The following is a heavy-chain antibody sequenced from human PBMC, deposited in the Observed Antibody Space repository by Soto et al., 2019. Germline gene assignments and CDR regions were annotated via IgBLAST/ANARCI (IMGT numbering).Heavy chain of an antibody. CDR1: GFTFSSYW. CDR3: VVQGSSWYWTDGHAFDI. CDR2: INSDGSST. V-gene: IGHV3-74*01. Sequence: GGSLRLSCAASGFTFSSYWMHWVRQAPGKGLVWVSRINSDGSSTSYADSVKGRFTISRDNAKNTLYLQMNSLRAEDTAVYYCVVQGSSWYWTDGHAFDIWGQGTMVTVSS. J-gene: IGHJ3*02. D-gene: IGHD6-13*01.